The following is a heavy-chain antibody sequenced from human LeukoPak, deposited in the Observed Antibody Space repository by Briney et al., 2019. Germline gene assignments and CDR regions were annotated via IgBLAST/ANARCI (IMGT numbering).Heavy chain of an antibody. D-gene: IGHD3-9*01. V-gene: IGHV3-21*01. CDR1: GFTFSSYW. Sequence: PGGSLRLSCAASGFTFSSYWMNWVRQAPGKGLEWVSSISSSSSYIYYADSVKGRFTISRDNAKNSLYLQMNSLRAEDTAVYYCARDRAYDNLSGYYYGMDVWGQGTTVTVSS. CDR3: ARDRAYDNLSGYYYGMDV. J-gene: IGHJ6*02. CDR2: ISSSSSYI.